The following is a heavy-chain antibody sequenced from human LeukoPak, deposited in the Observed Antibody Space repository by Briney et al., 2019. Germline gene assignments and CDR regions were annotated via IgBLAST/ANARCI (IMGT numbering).Heavy chain of an antibody. CDR1: GFSFSSNY. J-gene: IGHJ4*02. Sequence: GGSLRLSCAVSGFSFSSNYISWVRQAPGKGLEWVSVIYSGGTTYYADYVKGRFIISRDNSKNTLYFQMNSLRAEETAVYYCARERSDSNGYYEFDYWGQGTLVTVSS. CDR2: IYSGGTT. D-gene: IGHD3-22*01. CDR3: ARERSDSNGYYEFDY. V-gene: IGHV3-66*01.